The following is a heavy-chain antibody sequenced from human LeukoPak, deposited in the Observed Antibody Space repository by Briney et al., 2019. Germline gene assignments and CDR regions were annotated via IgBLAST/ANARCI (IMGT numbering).Heavy chain of an antibody. D-gene: IGHD3-22*01. J-gene: IGHJ4*02. CDR3: AKLLGSSYYSFDS. Sequence: SETLSLTCTVSGGSITSNYLYWGWIRQPPGKGLEWMGNIYHGGPTYYSPSLQSRITISVDTSKNQFYVQLRSVTAADTAVYYCAKLLGSSYYSFDSWGQGTLVTVSS. V-gene: IGHV4-39*01. CDR2: IYHGGPT. CDR1: GGSITSNYLY.